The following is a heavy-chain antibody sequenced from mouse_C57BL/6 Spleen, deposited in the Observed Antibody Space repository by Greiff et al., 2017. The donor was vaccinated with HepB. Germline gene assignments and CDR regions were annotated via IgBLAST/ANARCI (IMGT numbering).Heavy chain of an antibody. Sequence: VQLQQSGAELVRPGASVTLSCKASGYTFTDYEMHWVKQTPVHGLEWIGAIDPETGGTAYNQKFKGKAILTADKSSSTAYMELRSLTSEDSAVYYCTRWGNLYAMDYWGQGTSVTVSS. D-gene: IGHD2-1*01. CDR3: TRWGNLYAMDY. V-gene: IGHV1-15*01. J-gene: IGHJ4*01. CDR1: GYTFTDYE. CDR2: IDPETGGT.